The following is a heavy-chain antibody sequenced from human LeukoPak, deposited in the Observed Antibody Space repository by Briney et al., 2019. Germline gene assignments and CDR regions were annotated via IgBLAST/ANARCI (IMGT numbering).Heavy chain of an antibody. Sequence: GGSPRLSCAASGFTFSAYGMHWVRQAPGKGLEWVAIIWYDGGNKYYADSVKGRFTISRDNSKNTLFLQMNSLRVEDTAVYYCAKDGPEIVNAYYYYMDVWGKGTTVTVSS. CDR2: IWYDGGNK. CDR3: AKDGPEIVNAYYYYMDV. CDR1: GFTFSAYG. V-gene: IGHV3-33*06. D-gene: IGHD5-24*01. J-gene: IGHJ6*03.